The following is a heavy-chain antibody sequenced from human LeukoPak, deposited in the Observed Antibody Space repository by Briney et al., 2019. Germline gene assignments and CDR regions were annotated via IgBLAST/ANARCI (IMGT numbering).Heavy chain of an antibody. J-gene: IGHJ4*02. V-gene: IGHV3-7*01. Sequence: GRSLRLSCAASGFTFSSYAMHWVRQAPGKGLEWVANIKQDGSEKYYVDSVKGRFTISRDNAKNSLYLQMNSLRAEDTAVYYCVGGDYWGQGTLVTVSS. CDR3: VGGDY. CDR1: GFTFSSYA. CDR2: IKQDGSEK.